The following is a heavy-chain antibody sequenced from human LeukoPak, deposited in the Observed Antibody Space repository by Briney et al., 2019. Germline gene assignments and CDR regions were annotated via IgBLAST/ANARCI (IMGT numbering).Heavy chain of an antibody. Sequence: GGSLRLSCAASGFTFSSYAMTWVRQAPGKGLEWVSTISDIGGTTYYADSVKGRFTISRDNSKNTPYLQMNSLRVEDTAVYYCAKDYYDSSGYYNYDAFDIWGQGTMVTVSS. J-gene: IGHJ3*02. CDR1: GFTFSSYA. D-gene: IGHD3-22*01. CDR2: ISDIGGTT. CDR3: AKDYYDSSGYYNYDAFDI. V-gene: IGHV3-23*01.